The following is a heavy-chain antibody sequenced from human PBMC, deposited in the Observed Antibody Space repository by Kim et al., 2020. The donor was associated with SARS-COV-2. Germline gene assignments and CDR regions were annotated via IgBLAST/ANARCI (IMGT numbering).Heavy chain of an antibody. CDR1: GFSFSSFG. Sequence: GGSLRLSCAASGFSFSSFGMNWVRQAPGKGLEWVSYISSSSSHIYYAGSVRGGFTISRDNAKNSVYLQTNSLRDDDAAVYYCARDDGGYARYRVMDFWGQWTTVTVSS. D-gene: IGHD5-18*01. CDR2: ISSSSSHI. V-gene: IGHV3-48*02. J-gene: IGHJ6*02. CDR3: ARDDGGYARYRVMDF.